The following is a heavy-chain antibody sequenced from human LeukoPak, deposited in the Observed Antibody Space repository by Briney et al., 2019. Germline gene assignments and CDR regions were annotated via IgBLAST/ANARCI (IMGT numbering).Heavy chain of an antibody. Sequence: GGSLRLSCAASGFTFSSYAMNWVRQAPGKGLEWVSIISSSDNTTYYADSVKGRFTISRDNSKNTLYLQMSSLRAEDTAVYYCAKDLLHYYDSSGYYFDQWGQGTLVTVSS. CDR3: AKDLLHYYDSSGYYFDQ. V-gene: IGHV3-23*01. CDR1: GFTFSSYA. D-gene: IGHD3-22*01. J-gene: IGHJ4*02. CDR2: ISSSDNTT.